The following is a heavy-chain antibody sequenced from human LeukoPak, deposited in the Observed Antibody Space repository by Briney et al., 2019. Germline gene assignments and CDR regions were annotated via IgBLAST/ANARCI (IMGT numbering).Heavy chain of an antibody. V-gene: IGHV4-4*02. Sequence: PSVTLSLTCAVSGGSISSSNWWSRIRPPPGEGLEWIGEIYHSGSTNYKPSLKSRVNISVDKSQTQFSLKLSSVTAADTAVYYCARDKWEPRYAFDIWGEGTMVSASS. CDR2: IYHSGST. CDR1: GGSISSSNW. J-gene: IGHJ3*02. CDR3: ARDKWEPRYAFDI. D-gene: IGHD1-26*01.